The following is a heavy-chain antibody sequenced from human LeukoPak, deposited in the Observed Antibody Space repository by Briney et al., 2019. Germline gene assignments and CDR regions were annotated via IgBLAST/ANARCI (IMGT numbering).Heavy chain of an antibody. CDR3: ARGGGFRVLDY. D-gene: IGHD3-10*01. J-gene: IGHJ4*02. CDR2: IYHTGST. Sequence: SETLSLTCAVSGGSISSGGYAWSWIRQPPGKGLEWIGYIYHTGSTYYNPSLKSRVTISVDRSNTQFSLKLTSVTAADTAVYYCARGGGFRVLDYWGQGTLVTVSS. CDR1: GGSISSGGYA. V-gene: IGHV4-30-2*01.